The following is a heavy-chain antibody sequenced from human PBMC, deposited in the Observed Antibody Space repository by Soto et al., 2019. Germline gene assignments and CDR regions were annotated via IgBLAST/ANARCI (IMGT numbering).Heavy chain of an antibody. V-gene: IGHV3-74*01. J-gene: IGHJ4*02. D-gene: IGHD1-1*01. CDR1: GFIFSSYW. CDR2: MNSDGSSI. Sequence: GGSLRLSCAASGFIFSSYWMHWVRQAPGKGLVWVSRMNSDGSSIIYADSVKGRFTISRDSAKNTMYLQVHSLRAEDTAVYYCAREIITTGVYYFDYWGQGTLVTVS. CDR3: AREIITTGVYYFDY.